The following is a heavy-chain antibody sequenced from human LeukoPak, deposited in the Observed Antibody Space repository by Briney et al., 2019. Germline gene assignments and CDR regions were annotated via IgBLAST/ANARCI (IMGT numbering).Heavy chain of an antibody. CDR1: GFTFSNAW. D-gene: IGHD1-26*01. CDR2: IKSKTDDETA. CDR3: TTGLRWELPPTDY. J-gene: IGHJ4*02. Sequence: PGGSLRLSCAASGFTFSNAWMSWVRQAPGKGLEWVGRIKSKTDDETAEYAAPVKGRFTISRDDSKNTLYLQMNSLKTEDTGVYYCTTGLRWELPPTDYWGQGTLVTVSS. V-gene: IGHV3-15*01.